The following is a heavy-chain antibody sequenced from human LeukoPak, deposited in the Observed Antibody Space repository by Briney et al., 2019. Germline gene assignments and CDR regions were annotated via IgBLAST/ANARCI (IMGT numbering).Heavy chain of an antibody. CDR2: IKKDGSEK. V-gene: IGHV3-7*01. CDR3: ARASPLGYCSGGSCYANF. Sequence: QPGGSLRLSCAASGFTFSDYWMSWVRQAPGKGLEWVANIKKDGSEKSYVDSVKGRFTISRDNAKNSLYLQMNSLRAEDTAVYYCARASPLGYCSGGSCYANFWGQGILVTVSS. J-gene: IGHJ4*02. CDR1: GFTFSDYW. D-gene: IGHD2-15*01.